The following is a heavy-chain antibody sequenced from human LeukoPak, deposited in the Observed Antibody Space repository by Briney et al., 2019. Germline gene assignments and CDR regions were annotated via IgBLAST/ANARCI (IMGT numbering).Heavy chain of an antibody. CDR2: ISDSGGIT. Sequence: PGGSLRLSCAASGFTFSSYPMTWVRQAPGKGPEWVSFISDSGGITYYADSVKGRFTISRDNSKNTLYLQMNSLRAEDTAVYYCAKDQPTVVTPVDRHFDYWGQGTLVTVSS. V-gene: IGHV3-23*01. D-gene: IGHD4-23*01. CDR3: AKDQPTVVTPVDRHFDY. J-gene: IGHJ4*02. CDR1: GFTFSSYP.